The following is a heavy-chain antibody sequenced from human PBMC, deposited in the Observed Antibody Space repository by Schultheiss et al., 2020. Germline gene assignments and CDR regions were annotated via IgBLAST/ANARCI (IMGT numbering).Heavy chain of an antibody. J-gene: IGHJ4*02. D-gene: IGHD3-22*01. CDR2: ISYDGSNK. CDR1: GFTFGDYA. CDR3: ARGITYYYDSSGYHYY. Sequence: WGSMRLSCTASGFTFGDYAMHWVRQAPGKGLEWVAVISYDGSNKYYADSVKGRFTISRDNAKNSLYLQMNSLRAEDTAVYYCARGITYYYDSSGYHYYWGKVTLVNV. V-gene: IGHV3-30*07.